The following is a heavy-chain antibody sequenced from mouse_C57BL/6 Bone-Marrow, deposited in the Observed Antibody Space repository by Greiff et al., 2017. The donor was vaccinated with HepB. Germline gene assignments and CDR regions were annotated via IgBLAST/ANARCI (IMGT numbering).Heavy chain of an antibody. D-gene: IGHD1-3*01. CDR1: GFTFSSYA. J-gene: IGHJ2*01. Sequence: EVQLVESGGGLVKPGGSLKLSCAASGFTFSSYAMSWVRLTPEKRLEWVATISDGGSYTYYPDNVKGRFTISRDNAKNNLYLQMSHLKSEDTAMYYCARDRYKGGYYFDYWGQGTTLTVSS. CDR2: ISDGGSYT. V-gene: IGHV5-4*01. CDR3: ARDRYKGGYYFDY.